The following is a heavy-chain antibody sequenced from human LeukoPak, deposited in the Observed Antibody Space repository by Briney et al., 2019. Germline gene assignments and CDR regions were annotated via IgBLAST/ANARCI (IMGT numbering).Heavy chain of an antibody. CDR1: GGSISSYY. J-gene: IGHJ4*02. CDR3: ARHGYSNYVDY. Sequence: SETLSLTCTVSGGSISSYYWSWIRQPPGKGLEWIGCIYYSGSTNYNPSLKSRVTISVDTSKNQFSLKLSSVTAADTAVYYCARHGYSNYVDYWGQGTLVTVSS. V-gene: IGHV4-59*08. D-gene: IGHD4-11*01. CDR2: IYYSGST.